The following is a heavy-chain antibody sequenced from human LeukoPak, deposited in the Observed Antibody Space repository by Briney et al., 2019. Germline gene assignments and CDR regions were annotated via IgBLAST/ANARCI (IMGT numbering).Heavy chain of an antibody. CDR1: GFTFSHFS. V-gene: IGHV3-21*01. J-gene: IGHJ4*02. Sequence: GGSLRLSCATSGFTFSHFSFKWVRQAPGKGLEWVASIYVTGDYIYYADSVKGRATISRDNAKNSVYLQMNSLRADDTAIYYCAREFNIIGNFDFWGQGILVTVSS. CDR2: IYVTGDYI. CDR3: AREFNIIGNFDF. D-gene: IGHD2/OR15-2a*01.